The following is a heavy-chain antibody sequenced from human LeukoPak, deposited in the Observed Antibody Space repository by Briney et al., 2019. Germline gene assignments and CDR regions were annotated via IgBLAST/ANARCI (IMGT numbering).Heavy chain of an antibody. D-gene: IGHD2-2*02. CDR1: GGSISSGGYY. CDR2: IYHSGST. CDR3: ARGAASCYNCFDY. J-gene: IGHJ4*02. Sequence: PSETLSLTCTVSGGSISSGGYYWSWIRQPPGKGLEWIGYIYHSGSTYYNPSLKSRVTISVDRSKNQFSLKLSSVTAADTAVYYCARGAASCYNCFDYWGQGTLVTVSS. V-gene: IGHV4-30-2*01.